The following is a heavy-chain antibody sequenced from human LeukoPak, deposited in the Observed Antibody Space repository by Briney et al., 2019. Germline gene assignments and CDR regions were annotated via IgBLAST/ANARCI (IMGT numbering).Heavy chain of an antibody. D-gene: IGHD6-19*01. CDR2: IIPIFGTA. V-gene: IGHV1-69*13. Sequence: GASVKVSCKASGGTFSSYAISWVRQAPGQGLEWMGGIIPIFGTANYAQKFQGRVTITADESTGTAYMELSSLRSEDTAVYYCARLKVAVAGTQNYYYYGMDVWGQGTTVTVSS. CDR1: GGTFSSYA. J-gene: IGHJ6*02. CDR3: ARLKVAVAGTQNYYYYGMDV.